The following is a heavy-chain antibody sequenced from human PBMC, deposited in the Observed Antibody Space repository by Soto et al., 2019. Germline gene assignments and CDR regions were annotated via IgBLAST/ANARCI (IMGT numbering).Heavy chain of an antibody. CDR3: ARDLTTRGGYYYYMDV. CDR1: GFSLSTSGVG. J-gene: IGHJ6*03. D-gene: IGHD1-26*01. Sequence: SGPTLVKPTQTLTLTCTFSGFSLSTSGVGVGWIRQPPGKALEWLALIYWDDDKRYSPSLKSRLTITKDTSKNQVVLTMTNMDPVDTATYYCARDLTTRGGYYYYMDVWGKGTTVTVSS. CDR2: IYWDDDK. V-gene: IGHV2-5*02.